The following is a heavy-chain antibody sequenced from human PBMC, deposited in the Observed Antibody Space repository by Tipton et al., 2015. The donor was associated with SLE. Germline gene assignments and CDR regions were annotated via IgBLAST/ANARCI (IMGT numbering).Heavy chain of an antibody. Sequence: GSLSLSCAASGFTFSTYAMSWVRQATGKGLEWVSDISGIGGGTYYADSVKGRFTISRDDAKNSVYLQMNSLRAEDTAVYYCAKGRNGVGYFDDWGQGTLVTVSS. CDR1: GFTFSTYA. D-gene: IGHD2-8*01. CDR2: ISGIGGGT. J-gene: IGHJ4*02. V-gene: IGHV3-23*01. CDR3: AKGRNGVGYFDD.